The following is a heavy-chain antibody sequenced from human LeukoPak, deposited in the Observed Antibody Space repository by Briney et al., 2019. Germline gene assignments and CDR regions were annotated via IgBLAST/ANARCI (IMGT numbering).Heavy chain of an antibody. J-gene: IGHJ4*01. V-gene: IGHV4-38-2*02. CDR3: VRVKIYCRGGSCYAPFDS. CDR2: VYHSASP. Sequence: PSETLSLTCSVSGYSISSGYYWGWIRQPPGRGREGIGSVYHSASPHYNPSLKSGATISVEVSKNQFSLKLSSVTAADTAVYYCVRVKIYCRGGSCYAPFDSWGQGTLVTVSS. CDR1: GYSISSGYY. D-gene: IGHD2-15*01.